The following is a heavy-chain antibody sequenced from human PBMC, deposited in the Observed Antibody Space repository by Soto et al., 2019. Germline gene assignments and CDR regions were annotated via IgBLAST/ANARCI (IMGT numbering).Heavy chain of an antibody. Sequence: VQLVESGGGLVQPGGSLRLSCAASGFTVSSYWMHWVRQAPGKGLVWVSRINSDGSITSYADSVKGRFTISRDNAKNTLYLHMNSLRAEDTAVYYCARQEGAAFYYDGMDVWGQGTTVTVSS. J-gene: IGHJ6*02. CDR2: INSDGSIT. CDR3: ARQEGAAFYYDGMDV. V-gene: IGHV3-74*01. CDR1: GFTVSSYW.